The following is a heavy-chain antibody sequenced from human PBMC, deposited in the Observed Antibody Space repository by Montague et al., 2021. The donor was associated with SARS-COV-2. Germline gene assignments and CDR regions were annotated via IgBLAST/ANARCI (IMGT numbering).Heavy chain of an antibody. CDR2: IHYSGST. J-gene: IGHJ5*02. Sequence: TLSLTCTVYGGSIRSVNYYWSWIRQHPGKGLEWIGYIHYSGSTDYNPSLNSRVSISVDTSKNQFSLKLRSVTAADTAVYFCARDGTAGDWFDPWGQGTLITVSS. D-gene: IGHD1-26*01. V-gene: IGHV4-31*03. CDR1: GGSIRSVNYY. CDR3: ARDGTAGDWFDP.